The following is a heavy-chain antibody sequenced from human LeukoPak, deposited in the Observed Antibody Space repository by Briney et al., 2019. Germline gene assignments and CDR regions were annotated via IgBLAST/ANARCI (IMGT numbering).Heavy chain of an antibody. J-gene: IGHJ4*02. D-gene: IGHD2-15*01. CDR2: ISSSSSYI. CDR3: ASDGCSGGSCKDGY. CDR1: VFTFSSYS. V-gene: IGHV3-21*01. Sequence: GGSLRLSCAASVFTFSSYSMNWVRQAPGKGLECVSSISSSSSYIYYADSVKGRFTISRDNAKNSLYLQMNSLRAEDTAVYYCASDGCSGGSCKDGYWGQGTLVTVSS.